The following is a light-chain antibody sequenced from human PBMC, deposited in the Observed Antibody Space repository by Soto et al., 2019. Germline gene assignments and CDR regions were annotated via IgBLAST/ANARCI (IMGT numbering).Light chain of an antibody. CDR1: QSFTSTS. Sequence: IGLTQSPGTLSFSPGERATLSCRASQSFTSTSLAWYQQKPGQAPRLLISGASRRAAGIPDRFSGSGSGTDFTLTISRLESEDIAVYYCQQYDSSPRTFGQGTRVEIK. CDR3: QQYDSSPRT. J-gene: IGKJ1*01. V-gene: IGKV3-20*01. CDR2: GAS.